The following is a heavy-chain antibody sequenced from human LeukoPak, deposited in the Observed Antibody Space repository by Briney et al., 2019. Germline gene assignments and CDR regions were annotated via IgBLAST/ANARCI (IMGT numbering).Heavy chain of an antibody. CDR3: ATRGSYYRAFDI. CDR1: GGTFSSYA. D-gene: IGHD1-26*01. CDR2: IIPIFGIA. V-gene: IGHV1-69*04. J-gene: IGHJ3*02. Sequence: SVKVSCKASGGTFSSYAISWVRQAPGQGLEWMGRIIPIFGIANYAQKFQGRVTITADKSTSTAYMELSSLRSEDTAVYYCATRGSYYRAFDIWGQGTMVTVSS.